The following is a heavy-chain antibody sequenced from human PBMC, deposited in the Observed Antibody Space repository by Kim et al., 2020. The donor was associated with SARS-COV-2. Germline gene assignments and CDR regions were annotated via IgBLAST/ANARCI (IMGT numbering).Heavy chain of an antibody. D-gene: IGHD6-13*01. Sequence: YTPSLKSRVTISVDTSKNQFSLKLSSVTAADTAVYYCARAIRRAASNFDYWGQGTLVTVSS. J-gene: IGHJ4*02. V-gene: IGHV4-59*01. CDR3: ARAIRRAASNFDY.